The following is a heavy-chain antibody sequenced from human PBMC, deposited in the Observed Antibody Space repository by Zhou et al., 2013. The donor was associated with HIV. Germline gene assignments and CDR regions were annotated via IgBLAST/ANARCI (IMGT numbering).Heavy chain of an antibody. CDR3: ARGRSGTYIPGEGWYYFDY. Sequence: VQLQESGPGLVKPSETLSLTCTVSGGSISSYYWSWIRQPAGKGLEWIGHIYTSGSTNYNPSLKSRVTMSVDTSKKQFSLKLSSVTAADTAVYYCARGRSGTYIPGEGWYYFDYWGQGTVVTVSS. CDR2: IYTSGST. J-gene: IGHJ4*02. CDR1: GGSISSYY. D-gene: IGHD3-10*01. V-gene: IGHV4-4*07.